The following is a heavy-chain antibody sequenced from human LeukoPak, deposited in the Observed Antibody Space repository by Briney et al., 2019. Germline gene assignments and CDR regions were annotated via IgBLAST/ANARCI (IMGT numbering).Heavy chain of an antibody. CDR3: TRGYRYSGS. CDR1: GFIVSSNY. D-gene: IGHD5-12*01. J-gene: IGHJ5*02. V-gene: IGHV3-53*01. CDR2: IYSGGGT. Sequence: GGSLRLSCAASGFIVSSNYMSWVRQAPGKGLEWVSVIYSGGGTYCADSVKGRFTVSSDNSKNTLNLQMNSLRAEDTAVYYCTRGYRYSGSWGQGTLVTVSS.